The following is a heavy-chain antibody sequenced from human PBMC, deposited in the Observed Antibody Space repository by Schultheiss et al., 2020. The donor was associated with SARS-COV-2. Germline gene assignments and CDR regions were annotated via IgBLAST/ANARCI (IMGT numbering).Heavy chain of an antibody. J-gene: IGHJ4*02. V-gene: IGHV3-49*02. CDR2: IRSKTSGGTT. Sequence: WIRQPPGKGLEWVSFIRSKTSGGTTEYAASVKGRFTISRDDSKSIAYLQMNSLKTEDTAVYYCAKDSPVPTATDYWGQGTLVTVSS. CDR3: AKDSPVPTATDY. D-gene: IGHD5-18*01.